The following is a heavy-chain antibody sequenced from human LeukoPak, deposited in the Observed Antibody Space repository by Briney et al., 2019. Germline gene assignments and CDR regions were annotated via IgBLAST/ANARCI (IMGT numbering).Heavy chain of an antibody. CDR1: GYTFTGYY. D-gene: IGHD1-26*01. Sequence: ASVKVSCKASGYTFTGYYMHWVRQAPGQGLEWMGWINPNSGGTNYAQKFQGRVTMTRDTSISTAYMELSRLRSDDTAVYYCARGPPRIVGATPNDYWGQGTLVTVSS. V-gene: IGHV1-2*02. J-gene: IGHJ4*02. CDR3: ARGPPRIVGATPNDY. CDR2: INPNSGGT.